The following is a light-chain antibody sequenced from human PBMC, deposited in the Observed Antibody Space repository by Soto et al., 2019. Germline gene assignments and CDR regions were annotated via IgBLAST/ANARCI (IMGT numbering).Light chain of an antibody. V-gene: IGLV2-23*02. CDR2: EVS. CDR3: CSYARSSTYI. J-gene: IGLJ1*01. Sequence: QSALTQPASVSGSPGQSITISCTGTSSDVGSFNLVSWYEQHPGKAPKLMIYEVSKRPSGVSNRFSGSKSGNTASLTISGLQAEDEADYYCCSYARSSTYIFGTGTKLTVL. CDR1: SSDVGSFNL.